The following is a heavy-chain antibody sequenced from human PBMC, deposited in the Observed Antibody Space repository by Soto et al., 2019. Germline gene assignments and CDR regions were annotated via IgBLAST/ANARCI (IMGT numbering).Heavy chain of an antibody. CDR2: IYYSGST. CDR3: AGRASRYYYDSSGYFDY. D-gene: IGHD3-22*01. CDR1: GCSISSYY. J-gene: IGHJ4*02. V-gene: IGHV4-59*01. Sequence: SETLSLTCTVSGCSISSYYWSWIRQPPGKGLEWIGYIYYSGSTNYNPSLKSRVTISVDTSKNQFSLKLSSVTAADTAVYYCAGRASRYYYDSSGYFDYWGQGTLVTVSS.